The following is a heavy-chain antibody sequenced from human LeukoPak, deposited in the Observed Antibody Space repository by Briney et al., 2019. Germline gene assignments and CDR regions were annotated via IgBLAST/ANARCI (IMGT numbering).Heavy chain of an antibody. CDR2: IGTSGGGI. Sequence: GGSLRLSCAASGFTFSSYAMTWVRQAPGRGLEWVSSIGTSGGGIYDADSVKGRFIISRDNSKNTLYLQMNSLRAEDTAVYYCAKIQSGNYYYYYYGMDVWGQGTTVTVSS. D-gene: IGHD1-26*01. V-gene: IGHV3-23*01. CDR1: GFTFSSYA. CDR3: AKIQSGNYYYYYYGMDV. J-gene: IGHJ6*02.